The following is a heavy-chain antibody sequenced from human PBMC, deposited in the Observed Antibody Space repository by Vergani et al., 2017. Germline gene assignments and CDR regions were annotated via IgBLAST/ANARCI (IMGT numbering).Heavy chain of an antibody. Sequence: QLQLQESGPGLVKPSETLSLTCTVSGGSISSSSYYWGWIRQPPGKGLEWIGSIYYSGSTYYNPSLKSRVTISVDTSKNQFSLKLSSVTAADTAVYYCARHRLRSSGWYGPCDYWSQGTLVTVSS. D-gene: IGHD6-19*01. V-gene: IGHV4-39*01. CDR3: ARHRLRSSGWYGPCDY. CDR1: GGSISSSSYY. J-gene: IGHJ4*02. CDR2: IYYSGST.